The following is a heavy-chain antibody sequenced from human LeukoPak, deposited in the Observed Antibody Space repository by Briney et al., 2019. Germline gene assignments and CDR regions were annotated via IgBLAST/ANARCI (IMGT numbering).Heavy chain of an antibody. V-gene: IGHV4-4*02. J-gene: IGHJ6*02. CDR1: GGSISSSNW. CDR3: ARGDPYGDYGGYYGMDV. Sequence: SGTLSLTCDVSGGSISSSNWWTWVRQPPGKGLEWIGHIYHTGNTIYNPSLKSRVTISVDKSKNQFSLKLSSVTAADTAVYYCARGDPYGDYGGYYGMDVWGQGTTVTVSS. D-gene: IGHD4-17*01. CDR2: IYHTGNT.